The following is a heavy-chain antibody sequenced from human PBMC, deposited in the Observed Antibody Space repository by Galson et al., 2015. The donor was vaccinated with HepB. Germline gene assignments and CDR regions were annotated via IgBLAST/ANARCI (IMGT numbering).Heavy chain of an antibody. CDR1: GGSISSGDYY. Sequence: LSLTCTVSGGSISSGDYYWSWIRQPPGKGLEWIGYIYYSGSTYYNPSLKSRVTISVDTSKNQFSLKLSSVTAADTAVYYCARLGSVDSSGYRLLWGHYYFDYWGQGTLVTVSS. V-gene: IGHV4-30-4*01. D-gene: IGHD3-22*01. J-gene: IGHJ4*02. CDR3: ARLGSVDSSGYRLLWGHYYFDY. CDR2: IYYSGST.